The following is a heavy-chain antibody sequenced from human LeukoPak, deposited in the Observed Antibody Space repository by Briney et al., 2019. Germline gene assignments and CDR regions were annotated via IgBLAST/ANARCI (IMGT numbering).Heavy chain of an antibody. J-gene: IGHJ4*02. CDR1: GLTFSNYA. V-gene: IGHV3-23*01. CDR2: ISGSDGST. D-gene: IGHD4-23*01. Sequence: GGSLRLSCAASGLTFSNYAMSWVRQAPGKGLEWVSAISGSDGSTHYADSVKGRFTISRDNSKNTPYLQMNSLRAEDTAVYYCAKEGTVVPATELDYWGQGTLVTVSS. CDR3: AKEGTVVPATELDY.